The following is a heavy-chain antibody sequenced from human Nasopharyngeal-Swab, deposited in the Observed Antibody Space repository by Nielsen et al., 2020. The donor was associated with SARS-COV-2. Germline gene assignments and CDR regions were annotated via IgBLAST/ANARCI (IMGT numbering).Heavy chain of an antibody. Sequence: GSLRLSCTVSGGSIGSSSYYWGWIRQPPGKGLEWIGSIYYSGSTYYNPSLKSRVTISVDTSKNQFSLKLSSVTAADTAVYYCVGSSWYGDYYYYYGMDVWGQGTTVTVSS. J-gene: IGHJ6*02. V-gene: IGHV4-39*07. CDR3: VGSSWYGDYYYYYGMDV. CDR1: GGSIGSSSYY. D-gene: IGHD6-13*01. CDR2: IYYSGST.